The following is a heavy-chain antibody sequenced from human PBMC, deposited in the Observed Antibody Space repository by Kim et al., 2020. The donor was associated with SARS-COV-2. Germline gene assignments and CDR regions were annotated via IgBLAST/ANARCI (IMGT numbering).Heavy chain of an antibody. CDR1: GFTFTNYG. CDR3: ARETYYYDTSGESTRWF. V-gene: IGHV3-33*05. J-gene: IGHJ5*01. CDR2: ISFDGTNE. D-gene: IGHD3-22*01. Sequence: GGSLRLSCAASGFTFTNYGMHWVRQAPGKGLEWVAIISFDGTNEYYGDSVRGRFTISRDNSKNTLYLQMRSLRVEDTAVYYCARETYYYDTSGESTRWF.